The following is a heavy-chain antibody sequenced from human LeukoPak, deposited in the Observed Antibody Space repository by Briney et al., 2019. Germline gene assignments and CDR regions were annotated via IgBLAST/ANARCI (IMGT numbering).Heavy chain of an antibody. D-gene: IGHD4-17*01. J-gene: IGHJ4*02. CDR1: AFTFSSYA. CDR3: ATPPAVTRNY. Sequence: GGSLRLSCAASAFTFSSYAMSWVRQAPGKGLEWVSSISGSGGRTHYADSVRGRFTISRDNSKNTLYLQMDSLRAEDTAVYYCATPPAVTRNYWGQGTLVTVSS. V-gene: IGHV3-23*01. CDR2: ISGSGGRT.